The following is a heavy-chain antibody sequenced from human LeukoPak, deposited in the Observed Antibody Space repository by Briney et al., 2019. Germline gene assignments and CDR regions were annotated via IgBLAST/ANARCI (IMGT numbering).Heavy chain of an antibody. CDR3: AKDRYSSGWDAFDI. D-gene: IGHD6-19*01. Sequence: QTGGSLRLSCAASGFTFSSYGMHWVRQAPGKGLEWVAVISYDGSNKYYADSVKGRFTISRDNSKSTLYLQMNSLRAEDTAVYYCAKDRYSSGWDAFDIWGQGTMVTVSS. V-gene: IGHV3-30*18. CDR1: GFTFSSYG. J-gene: IGHJ3*02. CDR2: ISYDGSNK.